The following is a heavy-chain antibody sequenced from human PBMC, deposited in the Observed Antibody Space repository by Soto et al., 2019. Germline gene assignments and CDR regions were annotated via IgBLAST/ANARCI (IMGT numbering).Heavy chain of an antibody. D-gene: IGHD6-13*01. CDR1: GFTFSSYA. Sequence: GGSLRLSCAASGFTFSSYAMNWVRQAPGKGLQWVSAISGSGGSTYYADSEKGRFTISRDNSKNTLYLQMNSLRAEDTAVYYCARMYSSSLYVVEYWGQGTLVTVSS. V-gene: IGHV3-23*01. J-gene: IGHJ4*02. CDR3: ARMYSSSLYVVEY. CDR2: ISGSGGST.